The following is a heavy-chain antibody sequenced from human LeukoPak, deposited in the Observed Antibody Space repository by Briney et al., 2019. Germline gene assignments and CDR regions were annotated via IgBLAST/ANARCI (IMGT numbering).Heavy chain of an antibody. CDR3: ARTKLGAPPFVDF. Sequence: SGPTLVNPTQTLTLTCTFSGFSLSASGMCVSRIRQPPGKALEWLARIDWDDDKFYSTSLKTRLTVSKDTSKDQVVLTMTNMDPSDTATYYCARTKLGAPPFVDFWGQGTLVIVSS. J-gene: IGHJ4*02. V-gene: IGHV2-70*17. CDR2: IDWDDDK. CDR1: GFSLSASGMC. D-gene: IGHD1-26*01.